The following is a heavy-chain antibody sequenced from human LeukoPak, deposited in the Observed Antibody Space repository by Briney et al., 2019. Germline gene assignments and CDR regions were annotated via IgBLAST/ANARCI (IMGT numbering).Heavy chain of an antibody. J-gene: IGHJ4*02. CDR3: AKSNIVVVPAAPFDY. V-gene: IGHV3-23*01. D-gene: IGHD2-2*01. CDR2: ISGSGGST. Sequence: GGSLRLSCAASGFTFSSCAMSWVRQAPGKGLEWVSAISGSGGSTYYADSVKGRFTISRDNSKNTLYLQMNSLRAEDTAVYYCAKSNIVVVPAAPFDYWGQGTLVTVSS. CDR1: GFTFSSCA.